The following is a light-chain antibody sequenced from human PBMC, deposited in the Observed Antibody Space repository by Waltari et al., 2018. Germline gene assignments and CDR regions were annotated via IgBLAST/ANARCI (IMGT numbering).Light chain of an antibody. CDR1: QSISSH. V-gene: IGKV3-11*01. Sequence: EIVLTQSPATLSLSPGESATLSCWASQSISSHIAWYQHKPGQAPRLLVYDASNRATGIPARFRGSGSGTDFTLTIGSLEPEDFAVYYCQHGHTWPLSFGGGTKVEI. CDR2: DAS. J-gene: IGKJ4*01. CDR3: QHGHTWPLS.